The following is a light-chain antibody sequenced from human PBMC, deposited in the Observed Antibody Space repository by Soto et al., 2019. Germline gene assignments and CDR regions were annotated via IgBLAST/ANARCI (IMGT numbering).Light chain of an antibody. Sequence: EIVLTQSPGTLSLSPGERATLSCRASQSISYLAWYQQKPGQAHRLLIYDASTRASGIPARFSGSGSGTEFTLTISSLQSDDFAVYYCQQYNNWPRTFGQGTKVDIK. CDR1: QSISY. J-gene: IGKJ1*01. V-gene: IGKV3-15*01. CDR3: QQYNNWPRT. CDR2: DAS.